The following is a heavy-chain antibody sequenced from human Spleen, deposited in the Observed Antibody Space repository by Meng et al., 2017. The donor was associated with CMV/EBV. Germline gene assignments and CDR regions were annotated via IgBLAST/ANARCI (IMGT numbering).Heavy chain of an antibody. V-gene: IGHV4-4*02. J-gene: IGHJ4*02. CDR3: ARDPYATGWAG. D-gene: IGHD6-19*01. CDR2: IYHSGGT. Sequence: QLRGSGPGLVKPSGTLALTCPVSGGSISIRTWWSWVRQPPGKGLEWIGEIYHSGGTNYNPSLRGRVTISLDKSKNQFSPTLRSVTAADTAVYYCARDPYATGWAGWGQGTLVTVSS. CDR1: GGSISIRTW.